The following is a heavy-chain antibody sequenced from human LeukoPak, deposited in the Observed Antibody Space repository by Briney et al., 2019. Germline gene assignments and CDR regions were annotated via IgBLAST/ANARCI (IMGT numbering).Heavy chain of an antibody. CDR2: IYTSGST. J-gene: IGHJ4*02. CDR1: GGSISSGSYY. D-gene: IGHD3-22*01. CDR3: ARDAYYYDSSGYLNY. V-gene: IGHV4-61*02. Sequence: SETLSLTCTVSGGSISSGSYYWSWIRQPAGKGLEWIGRIYTSGSTNYNPSLKSRVTMSVDTSKNQFSLKLSSVTAADTAVYYCARDAYYYDSSGYLNYWGQGTLVTVSS.